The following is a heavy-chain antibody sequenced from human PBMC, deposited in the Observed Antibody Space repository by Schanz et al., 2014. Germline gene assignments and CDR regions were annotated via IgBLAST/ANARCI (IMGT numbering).Heavy chain of an antibody. J-gene: IGHJ3*02. D-gene: IGHD2-15*01. CDR1: GGTFSTYP. CDR3: ARGGGPEDVFDI. Sequence: QVQLVQSGAEVKKPGSSMKVSCKASGGTFSTYPINWLRQAPGQGLEWMGRIIPIHGIVNYAQRFQDRVRITAVKSTSTAYMELSSLRSDDTAVYYCARGGGPEDVFDIWGQGTILTVSS. V-gene: IGHV1-69*02. CDR2: IIPIHGIV.